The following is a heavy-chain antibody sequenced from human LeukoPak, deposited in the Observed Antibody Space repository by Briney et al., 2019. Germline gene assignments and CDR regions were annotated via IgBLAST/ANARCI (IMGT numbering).Heavy chain of an antibody. J-gene: IGHJ5*02. V-gene: IGHV4-59*08. Sequence: PSETLSLTCTVSGTSVNTYYWSWIRQPPGKALEWIGFVHYSGGTSYTPSLRGRVTISLDTSKNQFSLRLTSVTAADTAVYSCAKQSWSLFDPCGQGTLVTVSS. CDR1: GTSVNTYY. D-gene: IGHD6-13*01. CDR2: VHYSGGT. CDR3: AKQSWSLFDP.